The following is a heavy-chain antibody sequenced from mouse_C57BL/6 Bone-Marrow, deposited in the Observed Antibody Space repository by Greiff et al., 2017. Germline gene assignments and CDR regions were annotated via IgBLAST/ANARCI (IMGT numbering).Heavy chain of an antibody. J-gene: IGHJ4*01. D-gene: IGHD2-1*01. Sequence: VMLVESGAELARPGASVKLSCKASGYTFTSYGISWVKQRTGQGLAWIGEIYPRSGNTYYNEKFNGKATLTADKPSSTDYMELRSLTSADSAVYFCAREGNYYSYYAMDYWGQGTSVTVSS. CDR3: AREGNYYSYYAMDY. CDR2: IYPRSGNT. V-gene: IGHV1-81*01. CDR1: GYTFTSYG.